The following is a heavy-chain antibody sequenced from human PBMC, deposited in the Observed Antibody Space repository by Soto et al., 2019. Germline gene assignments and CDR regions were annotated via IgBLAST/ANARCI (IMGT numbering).Heavy chain of an antibody. CDR1: GGTFSSYA. V-gene: IGHV1-69*13. D-gene: IGHD4-17*01. Sequence: SVKVSCKASGGTFSSYAISWVRQAPGQGLEWMGGIIPIFGTANYAQKFQGRVTITADESTSTAYMELSSLRSEDTAVYYCARVVYGDYVGEGHYYYYGMDVWGQGTTVTVSS. CDR2: IIPIFGTA. CDR3: ARVVYGDYVGEGHYYYYGMDV. J-gene: IGHJ6*02.